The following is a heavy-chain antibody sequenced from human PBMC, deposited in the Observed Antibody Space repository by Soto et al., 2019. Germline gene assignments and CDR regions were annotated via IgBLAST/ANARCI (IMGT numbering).Heavy chain of an antibody. V-gene: IGHV1-2*02. J-gene: IGHJ4*02. CDR2: INPNSGGT. D-gene: IGHD2-2*01. Sequence: SVKVSCKASGYTFTGYYMHWVRQAPGQGLEWMGWINPNSGGTNYAQKFQGRVTMTRDTSISTAYMELSRLRSDDTAVYYCARNARYCSSTSCYWNRGYWGKGSMVAVSS. CDR1: GYTFTGYY. CDR3: ARNARYCSSTSCYWNRGY.